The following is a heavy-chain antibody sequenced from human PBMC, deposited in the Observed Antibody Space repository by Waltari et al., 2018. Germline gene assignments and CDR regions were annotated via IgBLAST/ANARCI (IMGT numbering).Heavy chain of an antibody. CDR2: ISWDGGST. CDR3: AKEGSRGALDY. V-gene: IGHV3-43*01. J-gene: IGHJ4*02. CDR1: GFTFDAYT. Sequence: EVQLVESGGVVVQPGGSLRLSCAASGFTFDAYTMHWVRQAPGKGLEWVSLISWDGGSTYYADSVKGRFTISRDNSKNSLYLQMNSLRTEDTALYYCAKEGSRGALDYWGQGTLVTVSS. D-gene: IGHD1-26*01.